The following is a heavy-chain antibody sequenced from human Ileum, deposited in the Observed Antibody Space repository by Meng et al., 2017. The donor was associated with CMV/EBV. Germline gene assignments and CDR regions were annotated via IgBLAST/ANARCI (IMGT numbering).Heavy chain of an antibody. CDR1: GFSPVTNGEG. Sequence: QITLKESGPSLVKPTQTLTLTCTFSGFSPVTNGEGVGWIRQPPGKALEWLALIYWDDDNRFSPSLKNRLTITKDTSKNQVVLRMTNMDPTDTATYYCAHGRGWLTDYWGQGTLVTVSS. J-gene: IGHJ4*02. D-gene: IGHD6-19*01. V-gene: IGHV2-5*02. CDR2: IYWDDDN. CDR3: AHGRGWLTDY.